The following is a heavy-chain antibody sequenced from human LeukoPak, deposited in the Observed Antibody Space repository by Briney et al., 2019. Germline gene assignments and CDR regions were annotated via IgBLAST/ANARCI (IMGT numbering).Heavy chain of an antibody. CDR1: GGSISSYY. J-gene: IGHJ3*02. V-gene: IGHV4-59*01. D-gene: IGHD5-24*01. CDR2: IYYSGST. CDR3: ARGLLDGYTHPAAFDI. Sequence: PLETLSLTCTVSGGSISSYYWSWIRQPPGKGLEWIGYIYYSGSTNYNPSLKSRVTISVDTSKNQFSLKLSSVTAADTAVYYCARGLLDGYTHPAAFDIWGQGTMVTVSS.